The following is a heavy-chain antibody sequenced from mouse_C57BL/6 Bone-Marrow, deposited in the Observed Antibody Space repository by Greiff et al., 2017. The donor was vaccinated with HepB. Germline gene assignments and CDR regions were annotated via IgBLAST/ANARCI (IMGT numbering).Heavy chain of an antibody. Sequence: EVKLMESGGGLVQPGGSLKLSCAASGFTFSDYYMYWVRQTPEKRLEWVAYISNGGGSTYYPDTVKGRFTISRDNAKNTLYLQMSRLKSEDTAMYYCARRGTTSYFDYWGQGTTLTVSS. CDR2: ISNGGGST. D-gene: IGHD1-1*01. CDR1: GFTFSDYY. V-gene: IGHV5-12*01. J-gene: IGHJ2*01. CDR3: ARRGTTSYFDY.